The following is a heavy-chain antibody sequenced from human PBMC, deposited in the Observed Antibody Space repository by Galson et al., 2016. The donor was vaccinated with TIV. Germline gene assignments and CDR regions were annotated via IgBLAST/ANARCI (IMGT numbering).Heavy chain of an antibody. CDR1: RYNFASHW. Sequence: QSGAEVKKPGESLKISCKGSRYNFASHWIGWVRQMPGKGPEWMGIIFPGDSDTRYSPSFQGQVTMSADKSISTAYLQWSSLKASDSAIYYCARHGRRGPDFSCFDGWGQGTKVIVSP. CDR2: IFPGDSDT. CDR3: ARHGRRGPDFSCFDG. D-gene: IGHD3/OR15-3a*01. V-gene: IGHV5-51*01. J-gene: IGHJ3*01.